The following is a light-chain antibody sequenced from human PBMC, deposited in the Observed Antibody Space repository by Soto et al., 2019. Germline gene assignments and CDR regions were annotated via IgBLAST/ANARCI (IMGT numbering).Light chain of an antibody. J-gene: IGLJ1*01. V-gene: IGLV2-14*01. CDR3: SSYGDNITSV. CDR2: EVS. Sequence: QSALTQPASVSGSPGQSITISCTGTNSDIGGYDFVSWYQQHPGKAPKLIISEVSDRPSGVSTRFSGSKSGNTASLTVSGLQYADEADYYCSSYGDNITSVFVTEIKVTVL. CDR1: NSDIGGYDF.